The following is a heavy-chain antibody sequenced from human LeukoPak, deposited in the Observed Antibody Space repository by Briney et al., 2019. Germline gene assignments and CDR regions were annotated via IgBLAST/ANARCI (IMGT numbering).Heavy chain of an antibody. CDR1: GGSISSSSYY. CDR3: ARNYGSGSYSLWYFDL. V-gene: IGHV4-39*01. CDR2: IYYSGST. D-gene: IGHD3-10*01. Sequence: SETLSLTCTVSGGSISSSSYYWGWIRQPPGKGLEWIGSIYYSGSTYYNPSLKSRVTISVDTSKNQFSLKLGSVTAADTAVYYCARNYGSGSYSLWYFDLWGRGTLVTVSS. J-gene: IGHJ2*01.